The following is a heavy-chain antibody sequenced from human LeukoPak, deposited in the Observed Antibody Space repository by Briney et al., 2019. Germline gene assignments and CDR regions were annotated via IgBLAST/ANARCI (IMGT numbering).Heavy chain of an antibody. J-gene: IGHJ3*02. CDR1: GFTFSSYA. CDR3: ARDGSGSAFDI. CDR2: ISCSGGST. V-gene: IGHV3-23*01. Sequence: PGGSLRLSCAASGFTFSSYAMSWVRQAPGKVLEWVSAISCSGGSTYYADSVKGRFNISRHNSKKTLYLQMNSLRAEDTAVYYCARDGSGSAFDIWGQGTMVTVSS. D-gene: IGHD3-10*01.